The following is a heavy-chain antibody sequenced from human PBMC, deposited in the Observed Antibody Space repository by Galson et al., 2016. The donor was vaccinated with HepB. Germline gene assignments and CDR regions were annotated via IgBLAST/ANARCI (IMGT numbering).Heavy chain of an antibody. J-gene: IGHJ2*01. CDR1: GFTFSNYA. CDR2: ISDVGSNK. Sequence: SLRLSCAASGFTFSNYAMYWVRQAPGKGLEWVSVISDVGSNKYYADSMKGRFSISRDTSKNTLYLQMNSPRPDDTAVYYCARARSIRYFDLWGRGTLVTVSS. V-gene: IGHV3-30*04. CDR3: ARARSIRYFDL. D-gene: IGHD2/OR15-2a*01.